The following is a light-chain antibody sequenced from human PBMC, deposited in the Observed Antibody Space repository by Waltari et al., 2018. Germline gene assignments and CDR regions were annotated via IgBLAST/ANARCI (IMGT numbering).Light chain of an antibody. CDR3: QQYGSSPTMYT. CDR1: QSVSSSY. J-gene: IGKJ2*01. CDR2: GAS. V-gene: IGKV3-20*01. Sequence: EIVLTQSPGTLSLSPGERATLSCRASQSVSSSYLAWYQQTPGQAPRLLIYGASSRATGIPDRFSGSGSGTDFTLTISRLEPEDVAVYYCQQYGSSPTMYTFGQGTKLEIK.